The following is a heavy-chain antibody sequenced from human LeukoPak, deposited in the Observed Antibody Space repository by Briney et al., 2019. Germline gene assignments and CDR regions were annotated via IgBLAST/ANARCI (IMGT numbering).Heavy chain of an antibody. V-gene: IGHV3-21*01. CDR1: GFTFNSYS. J-gene: IGHJ5*02. CDR3: ARDPGWVGYTFDP. D-gene: IGHD3-10*01. Sequence: PGGSLRLSCAASGFTFNSYSMNWVRQAPGKGLEWVSSISSSSSYIYYADSVKGRFTISRDNAKNSLYLQMNSLRDEDTAMYYCARDPGWVGYTFDPWGQGTLVTVSS. CDR2: ISSSSSYI.